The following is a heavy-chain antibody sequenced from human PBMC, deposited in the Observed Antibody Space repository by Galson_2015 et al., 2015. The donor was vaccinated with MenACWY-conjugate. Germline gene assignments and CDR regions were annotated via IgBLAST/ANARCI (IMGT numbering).Heavy chain of an antibody. D-gene: IGHD3-10*01. CDR1: RFTFSNID. Sequence: RLSCAASRFTFSNIDMHWVRHGRGHGGEWVSGIGRAGDTFCTGSVKGRFILSRENAKTSLYLQMSSLRAGDTAVYYSVRCGLVLKIHSYVSGRRGMDVWGQGTTVTVSS. CDR3: VRCGLVLKIHSYVSGRRGMDV. CDR2: IGRAGDT. V-gene: IGHV3-13*01. J-gene: IGHJ6*02.